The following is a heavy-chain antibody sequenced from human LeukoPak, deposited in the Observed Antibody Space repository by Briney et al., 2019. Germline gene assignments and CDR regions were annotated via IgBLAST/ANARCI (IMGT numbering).Heavy chain of an antibody. CDR2: IYTSGST. Sequence: SETLSLTCTVSGGSISSYYWSWIRQPPGKGLEWIGYIYTSGSTNYNPSLKSRVTISVDTSKNQFSLKLSSVTAADAAVYYCARQGFSGFDPWGQGTLVTVSS. CDR3: ARQGFSGFDP. V-gene: IGHV4-4*09. CDR1: GGSISSYY. D-gene: IGHD2/OR15-2a*01. J-gene: IGHJ5*02.